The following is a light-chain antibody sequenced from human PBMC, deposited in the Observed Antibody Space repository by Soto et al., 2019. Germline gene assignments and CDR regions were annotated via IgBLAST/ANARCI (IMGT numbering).Light chain of an antibody. CDR2: AAY. J-gene: IGKJ1*01. Sequence: DIQMTQSPSSLSASVGDRVTITCRASQTINSYLNWYQQKPGKAPKLLIYAAYSLQSGVPSRFSGSGSGTDFALTISSLQPEDVATYYCQQSYNTPMTFGQGTKVEIK. CDR3: QQSYNTPMT. CDR1: QTINSY. V-gene: IGKV1-39*01.